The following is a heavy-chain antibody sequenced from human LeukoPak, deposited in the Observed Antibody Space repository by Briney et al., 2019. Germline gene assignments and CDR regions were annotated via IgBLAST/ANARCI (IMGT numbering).Heavy chain of an antibody. D-gene: IGHD3-22*01. CDR3: ARAKSSGYYPDAFDI. CDR2: IYSGGST. V-gene: IGHV3-66*01. J-gene: IGHJ3*02. CDR1: GFTVSSNY. Sequence: GGSLRLSCAASGFTVSSNYMSWVRQAPGKGLEWVSVIYSGGSTYYADSVEGRFTISRDNSKNTLYLQMNSLRAEDTAVYYCARAKSSGYYPDAFDIWGQGTMVTVSS.